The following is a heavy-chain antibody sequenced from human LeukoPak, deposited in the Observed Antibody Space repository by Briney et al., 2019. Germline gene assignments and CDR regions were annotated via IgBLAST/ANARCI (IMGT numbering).Heavy chain of an antibody. CDR3: ARVGSEEGYYFDY. D-gene: IGHD2-15*01. J-gene: IGHJ4*02. Sequence: GGSLRLSCATSGFTFSNAWMSWVRQVPGKGLEWVSGINWNGGSTGYADSVKGRFTISRDNAKNSLYLQMNSLRAEDTALYYCARVGSEEGYYFDYWGQGTLVTVSS. CDR2: INWNGGST. V-gene: IGHV3-20*04. CDR1: GFTFSNAW.